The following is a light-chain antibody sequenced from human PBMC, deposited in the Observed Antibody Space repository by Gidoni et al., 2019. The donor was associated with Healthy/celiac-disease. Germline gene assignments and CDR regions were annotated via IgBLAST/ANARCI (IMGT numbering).Light chain of an antibody. CDR1: SLRSYY. Sequence: AVSVALGQTVRITCQGDSLRSYYASWYQQKPGQAPVLVICGKNNRPSGIPDRFSGSSSGNTASLTITGAQAEDEADYYCNSRDSSGNHWVFGGGTKLTVL. CDR3: NSRDSSGNHWV. CDR2: GKN. V-gene: IGLV3-19*01. J-gene: IGLJ3*02.